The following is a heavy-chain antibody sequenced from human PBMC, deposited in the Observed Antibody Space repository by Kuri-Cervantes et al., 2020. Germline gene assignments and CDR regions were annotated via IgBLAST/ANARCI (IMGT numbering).Heavy chain of an antibody. J-gene: IGHJ4*02. Sequence: GGSLRLSCVASGFTFDDYAMQWVRQAPGKGLEWVSGISGNSRSIGYADSVKGRFTISRDNAKKSLYLQMNSLRPEDTALYYCAKDVSGWGGDYWGQGTLVTVSS. CDR2: ISGNSRSI. V-gene: IGHV3-9*01. CDR3: AKDVSGWGGDY. CDR1: GFTFDDYA. D-gene: IGHD6-19*01.